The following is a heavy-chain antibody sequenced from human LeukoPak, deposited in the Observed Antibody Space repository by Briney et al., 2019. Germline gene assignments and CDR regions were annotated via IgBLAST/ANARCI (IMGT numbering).Heavy chain of an antibody. J-gene: IGHJ4*02. V-gene: IGHV4-59*01. CDR1: GGSISSYY. Sequence: SETLSLTCTVSGGSISSYYWSWIRQPPGKGLEWIGYIYYSGSTNYNPSLKSRVTISVDTSKNQFSLKLSSVTAADTAVYYCASGTPSFYGDYGYYFDYWGQGTLVTVSS. CDR2: IYYSGST. D-gene: IGHD4-17*01. CDR3: ASGTPSFYGDYGYYFDY.